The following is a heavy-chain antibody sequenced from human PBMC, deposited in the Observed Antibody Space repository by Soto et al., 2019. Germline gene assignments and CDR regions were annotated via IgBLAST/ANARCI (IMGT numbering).Heavy chain of an antibody. CDR2: IYNSGST. J-gene: IGHJ4*02. Sequence: SETLSLTCTVSGGSVSSGSYYWSWIRQPPGKGLEWIGYIYNSGSTYYNPYLKSRVFISADTSKSLLSLKLSSVTAADTAVYYCASQRAPYYFDYWGRGALVTVSS. CDR3: ASQRAPYYFDY. CDR1: GGSVSSGSYY. V-gene: IGHV4-31*03.